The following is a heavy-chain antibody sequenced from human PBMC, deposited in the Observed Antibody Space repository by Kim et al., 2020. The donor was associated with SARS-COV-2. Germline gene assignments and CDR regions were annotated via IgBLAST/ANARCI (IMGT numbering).Heavy chain of an antibody. Sequence: GGSLRLSCAASGFIFSSYWMTWVHQAPGKGLEWVANIKQDGREKYYVDSVKGRFTISRDNAKNSLYLQMSSLRAEDTAVYYCARARGAFAIWLQGSMVT. CDR2: IKQDGREK. D-gene: IGHD6-6*01. CDR1: GFIFSSYW. V-gene: IGHV3-7*01. CDR3: ARARGAFAI. J-gene: IGHJ3*02.